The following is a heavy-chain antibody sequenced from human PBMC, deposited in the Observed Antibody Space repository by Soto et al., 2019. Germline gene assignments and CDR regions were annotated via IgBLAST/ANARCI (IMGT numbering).Heavy chain of an antibody. Sequence: SETLSLTCTVSGGSISSSSYYWGWIRQPPGKGLEWIGSIYYSGSTYYNPSLKSRVTISVDTSKNQFSLKLSSVTAADTAVYYCARHQATWNDVGGHFDYWGQGTLVTVSS. CDR1: GGSISSSSYY. V-gene: IGHV4-39*01. D-gene: IGHD1-1*01. J-gene: IGHJ4*02. CDR2: IYYSGST. CDR3: ARHQATWNDVGGHFDY.